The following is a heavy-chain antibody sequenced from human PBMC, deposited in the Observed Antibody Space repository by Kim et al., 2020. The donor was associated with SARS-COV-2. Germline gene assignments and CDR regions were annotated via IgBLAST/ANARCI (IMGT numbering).Heavy chain of an antibody. J-gene: IGHJ6*02. D-gene: IGHD4-4*01. Sequence: YADSVKGRCTISRDNSINTLYLQLNSLRAEDTAVYYCAKGTALHNYIMDVWGQGTTVTVSS. V-gene: IGHV3-23*01. CDR3: AKGTALHNYIMDV.